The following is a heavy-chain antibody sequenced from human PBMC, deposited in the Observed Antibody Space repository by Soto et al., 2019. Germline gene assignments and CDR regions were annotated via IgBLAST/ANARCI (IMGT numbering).Heavy chain of an antibody. CDR3: ARERITGTTRSFYY. CDR2: IYHSGST. V-gene: IGHV4-30-2*01. Sequence: QLQLQESGSGLVKPSQTLSLTCAVSGGSISSGGYSWSWIRQPPGKGLEWIGYIYHSGSTYYNPSLKSRVTISVDRSKNQFSLKRSSVTAADTAVYYCARERITGTTRSFYYWCQGSLVTVSS. CDR1: GGSISSGGYS. J-gene: IGHJ4*02. D-gene: IGHD1-7*01.